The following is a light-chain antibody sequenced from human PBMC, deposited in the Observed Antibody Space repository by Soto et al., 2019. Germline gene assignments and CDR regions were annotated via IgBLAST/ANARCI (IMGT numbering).Light chain of an antibody. Sequence: DIQMTQSPASLSASVGDRITITCRASQDISRYLAWYQQKPGQVPKLLIYSASTMRSGVPSRFSGGGAGTYFTITISLLPAEVVVNYFCQEYSRARTFGQGTRVEIQ. CDR1: QDISRY. CDR3: QEYSRART. CDR2: SAS. J-gene: IGKJ1*01. V-gene: IGKV1-27*01.